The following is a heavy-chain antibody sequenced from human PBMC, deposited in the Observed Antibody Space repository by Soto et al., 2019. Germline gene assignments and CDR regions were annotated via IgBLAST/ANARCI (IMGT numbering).Heavy chain of an antibody. CDR3: ARDRCVGSTCYDYFVY. J-gene: IGHJ4*02. D-gene: IGHD2-2*01. V-gene: IGHV3-21*01. CDR1: AFTFSSYS. Sequence: EVQLVESGGGLVKPGESLRLSCAASAFTFSSYSMNWVGQDPGKGLEWVSSISSSSSYIYYADSMKGRFTISRDNAKNSLYLQMNSLRAEDTAVYYCARDRCVGSTCYDYFVYWGQGTLVTVSS. CDR2: ISSSSSYI.